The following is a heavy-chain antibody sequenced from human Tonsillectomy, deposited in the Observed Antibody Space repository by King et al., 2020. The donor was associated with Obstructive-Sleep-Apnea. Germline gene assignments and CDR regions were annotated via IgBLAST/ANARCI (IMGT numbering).Heavy chain of an antibody. CDR1: GGSISSSSYY. CDR3: ARDGGYSYGFVFDY. D-gene: IGHD5-18*01. J-gene: IGHJ4*02. V-gene: IGHV4-39*07. Sequence: QLQESGPGLVKPSETLSLTFTVSGGSISSSSYYWGWIRQPPGKGLEWIGGIYFSGGTSYNPSLKCRVTISVDTSKNQFSLKLSSVTAADTAVYYCARDGGYSYGFVFDYWGQGTLVTVSS. CDR2: IYFSGGT.